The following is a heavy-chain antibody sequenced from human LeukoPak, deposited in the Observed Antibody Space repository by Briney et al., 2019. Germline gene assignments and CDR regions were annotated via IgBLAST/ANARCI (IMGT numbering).Heavy chain of an antibody. Sequence: PGGSLRLSCAASGFTFSSCSMNWVRQAPGKGLEWVSHITASGTAMFYADSVKGRFTISRDNSKNTLYLQMNSLRAEDTAVYYCAKDHYDSGGYFWDYWGQGTLVTVSS. D-gene: IGHD3-22*01. J-gene: IGHJ4*02. CDR3: AKDHYDSGGYFWDY. V-gene: IGHV3-48*01. CDR1: GFTFSSCS. CDR2: ITASGTAM.